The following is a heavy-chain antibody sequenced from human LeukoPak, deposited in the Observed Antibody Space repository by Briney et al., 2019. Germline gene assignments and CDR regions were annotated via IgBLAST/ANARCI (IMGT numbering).Heavy chain of an antibody. CDR1: GGSISNHY. Sequence: PSETLSLTCTVSGGSISNHYWSWIRQPPGKGLERIGYIYYSGSTNYNPSLKSRVTMSVDTSKNQFSLKLSSVTAADTAVYYCARLRDWFDPWGQGTLVTVSS. V-gene: IGHV4-59*11. CDR2: IYYSGST. J-gene: IGHJ5*02. CDR3: ARLRDWFDP.